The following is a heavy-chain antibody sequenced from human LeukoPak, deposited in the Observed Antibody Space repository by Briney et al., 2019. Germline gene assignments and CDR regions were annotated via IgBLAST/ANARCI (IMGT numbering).Heavy chain of an antibody. CDR3: TRGRATVTTQWLDP. D-gene: IGHD4-17*01. CDR2: MNPNSGNT. J-gene: IGHJ5*02. V-gene: IGHV1-8*03. CDR1: GYTFTNYD. Sequence: ASVKVPSKASGYTFTNYDINWVRQATGQGLEWMGWMNPNSGNTAYAQKFQGRVTITTSTSISTAYMELSSLRTDDTAVYYCTRGRATVTTQWLDPWGQGTLVTVSS.